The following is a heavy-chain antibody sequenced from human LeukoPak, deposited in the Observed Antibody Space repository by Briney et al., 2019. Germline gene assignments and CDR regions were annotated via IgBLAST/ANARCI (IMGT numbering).Heavy chain of an antibody. CDR1: GASISSTSYY. CDR2: IYYSGST. J-gene: IGHJ3*01. CDR3: ARRNDFVVVVAATGAFDV. V-gene: IGHV4-39*01. D-gene: IGHD2-15*01. Sequence: PSETLSLTCTVSGASISSTSYYWVWIRQPPGKGLEWIGTIYYSGSTYYNPSLKSRVTISVDTSKNQFSLKLSSVTAADTAVYFCARRNDFVVVVAATGAFDVWGQGTMVTVSS.